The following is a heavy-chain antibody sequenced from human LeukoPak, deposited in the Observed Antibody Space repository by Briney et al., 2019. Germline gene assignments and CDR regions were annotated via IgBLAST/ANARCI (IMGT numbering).Heavy chain of an antibody. CDR3: VRDLDDGNYALAF. D-gene: IGHD4-17*01. CDR2: LYRSGGT. CDR1: GDSVGSSASGNS. J-gene: IGHJ4*02. V-gene: IGHV4-4*02. Sequence: PSETLSLTCAVSGDSVGSSASGNSRWNWVRQPPGKTLEWIGELYRSGGTHSNPSLRRRVTMSLDRSKNQLTLNVRSVTAADTAVYYCVRDLDDGNYALAFWGQGTLVTVSS.